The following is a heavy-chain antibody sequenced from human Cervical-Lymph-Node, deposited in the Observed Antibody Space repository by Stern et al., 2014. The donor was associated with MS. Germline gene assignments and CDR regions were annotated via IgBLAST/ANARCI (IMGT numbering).Heavy chain of an antibody. CDR3: ATTRWDLLTWNWFDP. CDR1: GGSISSSGYY. D-gene: IGHD1-26*01. V-gene: IGHV4-61*02. Sequence: VQLVQSGPGLVKPSQTLSLTCTVSGGSISSSGYYWSWIRQPADKGLEWIGRIHDSGSTYYNPSLKSRVTISMDTAKNQFSPKLPSVTAADTAVYYCATTRWDLLTWNWFDPWGQGTPSPSPQ. CDR2: IHDSGST. J-gene: IGHJ5*02.